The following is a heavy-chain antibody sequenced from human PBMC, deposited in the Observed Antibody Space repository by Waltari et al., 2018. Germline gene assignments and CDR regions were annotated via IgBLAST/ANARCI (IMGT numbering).Heavy chain of an antibody. J-gene: IGHJ4*02. CDR2: IIPILGIA. Sequence: QVQLVQSGAEVKKPGSSVKVSCKASGGTFSSYTISWVRQAPGQGLEWMGRIIPILGIANYAQEFQGRVTNTADKSTSTAYMELSSLRSEDTAVYYCARGGVGDSSGYYPLDYWGQGTLVTVSS. CDR3: ARGGVGDSSGYYPLDY. CDR1: GGTFSSYT. V-gene: IGHV1-69*02. D-gene: IGHD3-22*01.